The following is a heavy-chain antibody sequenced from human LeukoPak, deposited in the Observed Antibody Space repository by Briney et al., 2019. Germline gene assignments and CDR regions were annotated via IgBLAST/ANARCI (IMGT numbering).Heavy chain of an antibody. V-gene: IGHV3-21*01. CDR1: GFTFSSYS. CDR3: ARGPIRFLEWLLSLLDV. CDR2: ISSSSSYI. J-gene: IGHJ6*02. D-gene: IGHD3-3*01. Sequence: GGSLRLSCAASGFTFSSYSMNWVRQAPGKGLEWVSSISSSSSYIYYADSVKGRFTISRDNAKNSLYLQMNSLRAEDTAVYYCARGPIRFLEWLLSLLDVWGQGTTVTVSS.